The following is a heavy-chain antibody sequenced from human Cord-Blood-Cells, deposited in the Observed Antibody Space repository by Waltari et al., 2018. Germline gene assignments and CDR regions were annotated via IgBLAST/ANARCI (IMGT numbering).Heavy chain of an antibody. J-gene: IGHJ2*01. CDR1: GGSVSSGSYY. CDR3: ARDSGNWYFDL. Sequence: QVQPQESGPGLVKPSETLSLTCTVSGGSVSSGSYYWSWIRQPPGKGLEWIGYIYYSGSTNYNPSLKSRVTISVDTSKNQFSLKLSSVTAADTAVYYCARDSGNWYFDLWGRGTLVTVSS. D-gene: IGHD1-26*01. V-gene: IGHV4-61*01. CDR2: IYYSGST.